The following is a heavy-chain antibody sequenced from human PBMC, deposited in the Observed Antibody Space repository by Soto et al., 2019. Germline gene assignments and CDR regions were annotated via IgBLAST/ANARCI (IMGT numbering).Heavy chain of an antibody. CDR3: ASCSMITFEGVIVDDAFDM. CDR2: IYSGGSS. J-gene: IGHJ3*02. V-gene: IGHV3-53*01. D-gene: IGHD3-16*02. CDR1: GFTVSSNY. Sequence: EVQLVESGGGLIQPGGSLRLSCAASGFTVSSNYMSWVRQTPGKGLEWVSIIYSGGSSYYADSVKGRFTISRDNSXTXLXXQMNSLRAEDTAVYYCASCSMITFEGVIVDDAFDMWGQGTMVSVSS.